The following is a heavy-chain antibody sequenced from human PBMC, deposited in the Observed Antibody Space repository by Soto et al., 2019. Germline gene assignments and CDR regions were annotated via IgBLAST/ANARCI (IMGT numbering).Heavy chain of an antibody. CDR2: ISGSGGST. J-gene: IGHJ6*02. D-gene: IGHD5-18*01. Sequence: GGSLRLSCAASGFTFSSYAMSWVRQAPGKGLEWVSAISGSGGSTYYADSVKGRFTISRDNSKNTLYLQMNSLRAEDTAVYYCAKPTDTAMGGVGYYGMDVWGQGTXVTVSS. V-gene: IGHV3-23*01. CDR3: AKPTDTAMGGVGYYGMDV. CDR1: GFTFSSYA.